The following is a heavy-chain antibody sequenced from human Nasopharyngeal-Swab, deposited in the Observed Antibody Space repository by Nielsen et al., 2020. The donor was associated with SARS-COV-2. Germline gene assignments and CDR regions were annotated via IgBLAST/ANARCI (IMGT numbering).Heavy chain of an antibody. CDR3: VKGESITIFGVGGTYFDY. D-gene: IGHD3-3*01. V-gene: IGHV3-23*01. CDR2: ISGSGGST. Sequence: GESLKISCAASGFTFSSYAMSWVRQAPGKGLEWVSAISGSGGSTYYADSVKGRFTISRDNSKNTLYLQMNSLRAEDTAVYYCVKGESITIFGVGGTYFDYWGQGTLVTVSS. J-gene: IGHJ4*02. CDR1: GFTFSSYA.